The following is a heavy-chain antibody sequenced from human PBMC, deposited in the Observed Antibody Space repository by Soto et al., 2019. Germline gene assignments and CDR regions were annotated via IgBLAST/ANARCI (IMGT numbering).Heavy chain of an antibody. J-gene: IGHJ4*02. CDR2: IKPGTSEI. CDR3: ARQLSHICDS. D-gene: IGHD3-3*02. V-gene: IGHV5-51*01. Sequence: GESLKISCKGVGYKFGSAWIGWLRQMPGKGLEWMGIIKPGTSEIRYSPSCRGHVTISADGAVSTAYLQWSSLKASGTAMYYCARQLSHICDSWGQGTMVTVSS. CDR1: GYKFGSAW.